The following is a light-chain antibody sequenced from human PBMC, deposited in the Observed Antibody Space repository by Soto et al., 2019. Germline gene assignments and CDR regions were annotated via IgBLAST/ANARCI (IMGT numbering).Light chain of an antibody. CDR2: KAS. CDR3: QQSYSTPYT. CDR1: QTISSW. Sequence: DIQMTQSPSTLSGSVGDRVTITCRASQTISSWLAWYQQKPGKAPKLLIYKASTLKSGVPSRFSGSGSGTEFTLTISSLQPDDFATYYCQQSYSTPYTFSQGTKLEIK. V-gene: IGKV1-5*03. J-gene: IGKJ2*01.